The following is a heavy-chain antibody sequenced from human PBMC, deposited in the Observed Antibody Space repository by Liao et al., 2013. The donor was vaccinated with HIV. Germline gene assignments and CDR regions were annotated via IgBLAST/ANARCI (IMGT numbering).Heavy chain of an antibody. CDR1: SGSISGYY. Sequence: QVQLQESGPGLVKPSETLSLTCTVSSGSISGYYWAWIRQPAGKGLEWIGRIYATGSTTYNPSLKSRVTMSVDTSKNQFSLKLNSMTAADAAVYFCARGGSAWFFYYLDVWGRGTTVTISS. J-gene: IGHJ6*03. D-gene: IGHD6-13*01. CDR3: ARGGSAWFFYYLDV. V-gene: IGHV4-4*07. CDR2: IYATGST.